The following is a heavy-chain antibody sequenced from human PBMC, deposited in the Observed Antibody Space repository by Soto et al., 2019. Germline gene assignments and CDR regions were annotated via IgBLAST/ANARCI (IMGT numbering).Heavy chain of an antibody. D-gene: IGHD6-13*01. Sequence: EVQLLESGGGLVQPGGSLRLSCAASGFTFSSYAMTWVRQAPGKGLEWVSVISSDGNTYYAGSVKGRFTISRDNSKSMVDLQMNSLRAEDTAVYYCARDWYEDYWGQGILVTVSS. J-gene: IGHJ4*02. CDR2: ISSDGNT. CDR1: GFTFSSYA. V-gene: IGHV3-23*01. CDR3: ARDWYEDY.